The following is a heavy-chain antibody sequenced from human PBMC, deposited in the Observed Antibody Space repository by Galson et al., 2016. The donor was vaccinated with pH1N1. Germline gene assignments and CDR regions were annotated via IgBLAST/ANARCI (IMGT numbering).Heavy chain of an antibody. J-gene: IGHJ3*01. Sequence: SVKVSCKASGYTFTRYYMHWVRQAPGQGLEWVGIIHPRDGGAVYAQRLQGRVTLTRDTSTSTVYMELTSLRPDDTAVYYCAAPHSPRYDFDFWGQGTMVTVSS. CDR1: GYTFTRYY. CDR3: AAPHSPRYDFDF. D-gene: IGHD1-26*01. V-gene: IGHV1-46*03. CDR2: IHPRDGGA.